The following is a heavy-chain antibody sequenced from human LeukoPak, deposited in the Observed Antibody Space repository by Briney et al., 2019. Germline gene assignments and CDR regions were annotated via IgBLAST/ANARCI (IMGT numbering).Heavy chain of an antibody. CDR1: EFSVGSNY. D-gene: IGHD1-26*01. Sequence: GGSLRLSCAASEFSVGSNYMTWVRQAPGKGLEWVSLIYSGGSTYYADSVRGRFTISRDNSKNTLYLQMNSLRAEDTAVYCCARGGSYLSALDIWGQGTMVTVSS. CDR3: ARGGSYLSALDI. CDR2: IYSGGST. V-gene: IGHV3-53*01. J-gene: IGHJ3*02.